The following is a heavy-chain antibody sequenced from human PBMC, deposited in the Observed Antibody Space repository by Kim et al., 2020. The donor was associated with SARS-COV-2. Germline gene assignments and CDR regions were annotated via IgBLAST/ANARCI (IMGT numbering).Heavy chain of an antibody. CDR1: GFTFSGYG. CDR2: ISSDGSNK. J-gene: IGHJ4*02. D-gene: IGHD2-2*01. CDR3: AKSRVTSSASSDY. V-gene: IGHV3-30*18. Sequence: GGSLRLSCAASGFTFSGYGMPWVRHAPGKGLEWVALISSDGSNKYYVDSLKGRFTISRDNSKNMLYLQMNSLRAEDTAVYYCAKSRVTSSASSDYWGQGTLVTVSS.